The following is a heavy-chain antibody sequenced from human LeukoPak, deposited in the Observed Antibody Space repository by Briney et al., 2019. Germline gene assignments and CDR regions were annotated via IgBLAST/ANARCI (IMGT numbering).Heavy chain of an antibody. D-gene: IGHD3-22*01. CDR3: ARLSQSPDYYSSGGYYYLGY. J-gene: IGHJ4*02. CDR2: MNPNTGRT. CDR1: RYTFSSYD. V-gene: IGHV1-8*01. Sequence: EASVKVSCKSSRYTFSSYDINWVREAAGQGPEWMGWMNPNTGRTGFAQKFQGRLTMTRDTSISTAYMELSSLRSEETAVYYCARLSQSPDYYSSGGYYYLGYWGQGTPVTVSS.